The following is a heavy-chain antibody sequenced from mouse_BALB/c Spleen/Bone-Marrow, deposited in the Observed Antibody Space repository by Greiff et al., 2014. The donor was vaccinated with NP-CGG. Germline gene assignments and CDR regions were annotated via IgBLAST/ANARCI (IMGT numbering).Heavy chain of an antibody. V-gene: IGHV2-9*02. Sequence: VNPVESGPGLVAPSQSLSITCTVSGFSLTSYGVHWVRQPPGKGLEWLGVIWAGGSTNYNSALMSRLSISKDNSKSQVFLKMNSLQTDDTAMYYCVRVYLWYFDVWGAGTTVTVSS. CDR1: GFSLTSYG. D-gene: IGHD2-3*01. CDR3: VRVYLWYFDV. J-gene: IGHJ1*01. CDR2: IWAGGST.